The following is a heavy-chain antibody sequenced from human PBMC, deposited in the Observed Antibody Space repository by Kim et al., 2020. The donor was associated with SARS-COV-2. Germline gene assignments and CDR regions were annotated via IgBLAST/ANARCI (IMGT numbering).Heavy chain of an antibody. CDR1: GGSISSSSYY. CDR3: ARHLALAKRRWIRGVPGVGYFDY. CDR2: IYYSGST. Sequence: SETLSLTCTVSGGSISSSSYYWGWIRQPPGKGLEWIGSIYYSGSTYYNPSLKSRVTISVDTSKNQFSLKLSSVTAADTAVYYCARHLALAKRRWIRGVPGVGYFDYWGQGTLVTVSS. J-gene: IGHJ4*02. D-gene: IGHD3-10*01. V-gene: IGHV4-39*01.